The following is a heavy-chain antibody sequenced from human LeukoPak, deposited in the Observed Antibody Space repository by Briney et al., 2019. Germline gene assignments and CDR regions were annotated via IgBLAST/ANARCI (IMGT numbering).Heavy chain of an antibody. CDR3: ARVRDAYNHPVVYFDY. J-gene: IGHJ4*02. CDR1: GFTFSGYS. V-gene: IGHV3-7*05. D-gene: IGHD5-24*01. CDR2: IKQDGSEK. Sequence: GGSLRLSCAASGFTFSGYSMSWVRQAPGKGLECVANIKQDGSEKYYVESVKGRFTISRDNAKNSLYLQMNSLRVEDTAVYYCARVRDAYNHPVVYFDYWGQGTLVTVSS.